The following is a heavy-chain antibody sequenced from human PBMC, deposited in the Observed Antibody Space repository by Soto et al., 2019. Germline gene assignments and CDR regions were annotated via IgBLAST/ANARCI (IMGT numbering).Heavy chain of an antibody. CDR1: GGTFSSYT. J-gene: IGHJ4*02. D-gene: IGHD5-12*01. CDR2: IIPILGIA. V-gene: IGHV1-69*08. Sequence: QVQLVQSGAEVKKPGSSVKVSCKASGGTFSSYTISWVRQAPGQGLEWMGRIIPILGIANYAQKFQGRVTITADKSTSTAYMELSSLRSEDSAVYYCARERDSGYEDYWGQGTLVTVSS. CDR3: ARERDSGYEDY.